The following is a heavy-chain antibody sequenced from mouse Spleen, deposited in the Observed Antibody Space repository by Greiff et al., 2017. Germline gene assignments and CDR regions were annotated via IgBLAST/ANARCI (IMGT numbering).Heavy chain of an antibody. J-gene: IGHJ4*01. CDR1: GFTFSDYY. Sequence: EVMLVESGGGLVQPGGSLKLSCATSGFTFSDYYMYWVRQTPEKRLEWVAYISNGGGSTYYPDTVKGRFTISRDNAKNTLYLQMSRLKSEDTAMYYCARHGYYDAMDYWGQGTSVTVSS. V-gene: IGHV5-12*02. D-gene: IGHD2-2*01. CDR3: ARHGYYDAMDY. CDR2: ISNGGGST.